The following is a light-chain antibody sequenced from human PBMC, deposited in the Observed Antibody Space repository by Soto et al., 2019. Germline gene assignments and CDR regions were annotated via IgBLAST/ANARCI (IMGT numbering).Light chain of an antibody. CDR3: NSYVGSNDYV. J-gene: IGLJ1*01. CDR2: EVS. CDR1: SSDVGAYKY. V-gene: IGLV2-14*01. Sequence: QSVLTQPASVSGSPGQSITISCTGTSSDVGAYKYVSWYQQHPGKAPKVMIYEVSNRPSGVSNRFSGSKSGNTASLTISGLQAEDEADYYCNSYVGSNDYVFGTGTKGTVL.